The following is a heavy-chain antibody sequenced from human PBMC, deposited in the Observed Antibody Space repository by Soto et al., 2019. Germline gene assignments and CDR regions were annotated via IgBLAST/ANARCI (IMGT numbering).Heavy chain of an antibody. CDR2: ISYDGSNK. Sequence: VQLVESGGGVVQPGRSLRLSCAASGFTFSSYAMHWVRQAPGKGLEWVAVISYDGSNKYYAYSVKGRFTISRDNSKNTLYLQMNSLRAEDTAVYYCARDTRGLVDYWGQGTLVTVSS. V-gene: IGHV3-30-3*01. D-gene: IGHD2-2*01. CDR1: GFTFSSYA. J-gene: IGHJ4*02. CDR3: ARDTRGLVDY.